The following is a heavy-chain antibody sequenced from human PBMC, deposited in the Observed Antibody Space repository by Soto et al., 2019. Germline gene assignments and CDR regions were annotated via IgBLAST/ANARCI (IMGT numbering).Heavy chain of an antibody. Sequence: GGSLRLSCAGSGFSFSNYWMHWVRQAPGKGLVWVSRIYESSTNYADSVKGRFTISRDNAKNTLYLQMNSLRAEDTAVYYCTRSYYGSGYYGSFDYWGQGTPVTVSS. V-gene: IGHV3-74*01. CDR3: TRSYYGSGYYGSFDY. CDR1: GFSFSNYW. D-gene: IGHD3-10*01. CDR2: IYESST. J-gene: IGHJ4*02.